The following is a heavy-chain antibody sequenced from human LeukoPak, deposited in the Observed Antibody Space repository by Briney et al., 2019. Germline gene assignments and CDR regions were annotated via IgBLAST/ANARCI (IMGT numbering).Heavy chain of an antibody. V-gene: IGHV3-48*01. J-gene: IGHJ3*02. CDR3: ASQRDYGSDAFDI. D-gene: IGHD3-16*01. CDR2: ISSSSSTI. Sequence: GGSLRLSCAASGFTFSSYSMNWVRQAPGKGLEWVSYISSSSSTIYYADSVKGRFTISRDNAKNSLYLQMNSLRAEDTAVYYCASQRDYGSDAFDIWGQGTLVTVSS. CDR1: GFTFSSYS.